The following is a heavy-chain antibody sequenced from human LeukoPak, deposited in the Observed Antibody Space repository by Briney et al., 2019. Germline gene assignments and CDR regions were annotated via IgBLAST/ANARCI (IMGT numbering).Heavy chain of an antibody. CDR2: IYPGDSDT. CDR3: ARLSGYCSGGSYYATKYFDY. Sequence: GESLKISCKGSGYSFTSYWIGWVRQMPGKGLEWMGIIYPGDSDTRYSPSFQGQVTISADKSISTAYLQWSSLKVSDTAMYYCARLSGYCSGGSYYATKYFDYWGQGTLVTVSS. D-gene: IGHD2-15*01. V-gene: IGHV5-51*01. J-gene: IGHJ4*02. CDR1: GYSFTSYW.